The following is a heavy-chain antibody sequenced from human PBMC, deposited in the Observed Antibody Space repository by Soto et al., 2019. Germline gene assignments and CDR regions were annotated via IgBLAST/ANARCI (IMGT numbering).Heavy chain of an antibody. CDR2: IYYSGST. J-gene: IGHJ6*02. CDR3: ARHHYSNYYYYGMDV. Sequence: SETLSLTCTVSGGSISSSSYYWGWIRQPPGKGLEWIGSIYYSGSTYYNPSLKSRVTISVDTSKNQFSLKLSSVTAADTAVYYCARHHYSNYYYYGMDVWGQGTTVTVSS. CDR1: GGSISSSSYY. V-gene: IGHV4-39*01. D-gene: IGHD4-4*01.